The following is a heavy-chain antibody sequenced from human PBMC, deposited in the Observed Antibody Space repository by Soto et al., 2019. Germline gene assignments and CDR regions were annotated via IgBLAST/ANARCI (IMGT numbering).Heavy chain of an antibody. CDR1: GCSITSISFY. Sequence: PSETLSLTCTVHGCSITSISFYWGWIRQPPGKGLEWIGSIYYSGSTYYNPSLKSRVTISVDTSKNQFSLKLSSVTAADTAVYYCATQEVGGSYVYTFDPWGQGTLVTVS. CDR2: IYYSGST. J-gene: IGHJ5*02. CDR3: ATQEVGGSYVYTFDP. V-gene: IGHV4-39*01. D-gene: IGHD1-26*01.